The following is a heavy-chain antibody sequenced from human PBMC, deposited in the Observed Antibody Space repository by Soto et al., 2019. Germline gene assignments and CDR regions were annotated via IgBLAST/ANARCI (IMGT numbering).Heavy chain of an antibody. CDR1: GGSISSGGYY. CDR3: ARAKLLWFGELSPYYGMDV. Sequence: PSETLSLTCTVSGGSISSGGYYWSWIRQHPGKGLEWIGYIYYSGSTYYNPSLKSRVTISVDTSKNQFSLKLSSVTAADTAVYYCARAKLLWFGELSPYYGMDVWGQGTTVTVSS. D-gene: IGHD3-10*01. J-gene: IGHJ6*02. V-gene: IGHV4-31*03. CDR2: IYYSGST.